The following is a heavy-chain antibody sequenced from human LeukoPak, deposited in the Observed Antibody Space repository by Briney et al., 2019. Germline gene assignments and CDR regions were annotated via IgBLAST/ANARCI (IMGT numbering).Heavy chain of an antibody. D-gene: IGHD3-10*01. CDR2: IYYSGST. CDR3: AKSNGYGLVDT. CDR1: GGSISSSTYY. J-gene: IGHJ3*01. Sequence: SETLSLTCIVSGGSISSSTYYWGWIRQPPGKGLEWIGSIYYSGSTYYNPSLKSRVTISVDTSKNQFSLKLSSVTAADTAVYYCAKSNGYGLVDTWGQGTMVTVSS. V-gene: IGHV4-39*07.